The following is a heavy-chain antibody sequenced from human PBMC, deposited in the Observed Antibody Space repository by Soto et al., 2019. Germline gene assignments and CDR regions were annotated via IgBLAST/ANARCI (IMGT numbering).Heavy chain of an antibody. D-gene: IGHD6-6*01. Sequence: GESLKISCAVSGFSVSDNYMSWVRQAPGKGLEWASVIYRGDATHYADSVKGRFTISRDNSKNTVYLQMNNLRAEDTAVYYCARDRSDSSRADSFDIWGPGTMVTVSS. CDR3: ARDRSDSSRADSFDI. J-gene: IGHJ3*02. CDR2: IYRGDAT. V-gene: IGHV3-53*01. CDR1: GFSVSDNY.